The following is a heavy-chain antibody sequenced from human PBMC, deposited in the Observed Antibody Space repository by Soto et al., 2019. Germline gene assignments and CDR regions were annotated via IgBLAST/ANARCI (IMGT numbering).Heavy chain of an antibody. J-gene: IGHJ4*02. CDR3: AKDLGDIVVVPAAMSDY. CDR1: GFTFSSYA. CDR2: ISGSGGST. V-gene: IGHV3-23*01. D-gene: IGHD2-2*01. Sequence: GGSLRLSCAASGFTFSSYAMSWVRQAPGKGLEWVSAISGSGGSTYYADSVKGRFTISRDNSKNTLYLQMNSLRAEDTAVYYCAKDLGDIVVVPAAMSDYWGQGTLVTVSS.